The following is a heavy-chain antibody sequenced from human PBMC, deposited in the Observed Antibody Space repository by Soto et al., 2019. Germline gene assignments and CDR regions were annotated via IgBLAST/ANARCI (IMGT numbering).Heavy chain of an antibody. J-gene: IGHJ6*02. Sequence: GGSLRLSCAASGFTFSSFEMNWVRQAPDKGLEWASYISSSGSTKYYADSVKGRFAISRDNAKNSVYLQINSLRAEDTAVYFCARDCSGGSCYPGMDVWGQGTTVTVSS. V-gene: IGHV3-48*03. CDR2: ISSSGSTK. CDR3: ARDCSGGSCYPGMDV. CDR1: GFTFSSFE. D-gene: IGHD2-15*01.